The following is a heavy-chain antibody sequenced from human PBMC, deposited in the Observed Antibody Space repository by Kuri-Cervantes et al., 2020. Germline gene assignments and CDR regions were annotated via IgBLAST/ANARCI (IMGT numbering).Heavy chain of an antibody. D-gene: IGHD1-26*01. CDR3: ARASGSYLYYFDY. Sequence: SETLSLTCTVSGDSISSYYWSWIRQSAGKGLEWFGRIYTSGSTNYNPSLKSRVTISVDKSKNQFSLKLSSVTAADTAVYYCARASGSYLYYFDYWGQGTLVTVSS. CDR1: GDSISSYY. CDR2: IYTSGST. J-gene: IGHJ4*02. V-gene: IGHV4-4*07.